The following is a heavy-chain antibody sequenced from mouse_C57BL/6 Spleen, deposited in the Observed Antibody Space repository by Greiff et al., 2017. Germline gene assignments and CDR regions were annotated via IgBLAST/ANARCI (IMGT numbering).Heavy chain of an antibody. D-gene: IGHD4-1*01. V-gene: IGHV5-16*01. Sequence: DVKLVESEGGLVQPGSSMKLSCTASGFTFSDYYMAWVRQVPEKGLEWVANINYDGSSTYYLDSLKSRFIISRDNAKNILYLQMSSLKSEDTATYYCARAHWDLYYFDYWGQGTTLTVSS. CDR3: ARAHWDLYYFDY. J-gene: IGHJ2*01. CDR2: INYDGSST. CDR1: GFTFSDYY.